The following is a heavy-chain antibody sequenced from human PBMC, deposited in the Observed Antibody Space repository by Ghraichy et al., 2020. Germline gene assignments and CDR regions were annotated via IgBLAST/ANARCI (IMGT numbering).Heavy chain of an antibody. Sequence: GGSLRLSCAASGFTFRSYAMHWVRQAPGKGLEWVAVISYDGSNKYYADSVKGRFTISRDNSKNTLYLQMNSLRAEDTAVYYCARDDGRPSWSGAFDIWGQGTMVTVSS. CDR1: GFTFRSYA. CDR3: ARDDGRPSWSGAFDI. V-gene: IGHV3-30*04. D-gene: IGHD1-26*01. CDR2: ISYDGSNK. J-gene: IGHJ3*02.